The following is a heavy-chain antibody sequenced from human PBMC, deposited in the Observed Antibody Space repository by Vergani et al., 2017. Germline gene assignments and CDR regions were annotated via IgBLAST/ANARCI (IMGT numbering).Heavy chain of an antibody. J-gene: IGHJ2*01. Sequence: EVQLVQSGAEVKKPGESLRISCKGSGYSFTSYWISWVRQMPGKGLEWMGRIDPSDSYTNYSPSFQGHVTISADKSISTAYLQWSSLNASDTAMYYCARHQGYCSDGSCYSNWYFDLWGRGTLVTVSS. D-gene: IGHD2-15*01. V-gene: IGHV5-10-1*03. CDR1: GYSFTSYW. CDR2: IDPSDSYT. CDR3: ARHQGYCSDGSCYSNWYFDL.